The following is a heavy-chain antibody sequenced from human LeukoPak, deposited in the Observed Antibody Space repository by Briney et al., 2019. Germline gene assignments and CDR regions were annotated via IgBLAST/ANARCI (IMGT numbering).Heavy chain of an antibody. D-gene: IGHD3-22*01. J-gene: IGHJ3*02. CDR1: GFTFSSYG. CDR3: AKDYYYDSSGYYYGAFDI. Sequence: GGTLRLSCAASGFTFSSYGMSWVRQAPGKGLEWVSAISGSGGSTYYADSVKGRFTISRDNPKNTLYLQMNSLRAEDTAVYYCAKDYYYDSSGYYYGAFDIWGQGTMVTVSS. V-gene: IGHV3-23*01. CDR2: ISGSGGST.